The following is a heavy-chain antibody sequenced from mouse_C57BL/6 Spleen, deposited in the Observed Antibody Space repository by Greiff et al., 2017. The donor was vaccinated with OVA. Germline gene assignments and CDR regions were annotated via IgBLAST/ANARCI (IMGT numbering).Heavy chain of an antibody. J-gene: IGHJ3*01. D-gene: IGHD3-2*02. Sequence: VKLQESGAELVKPGASVKISCKASGYAFSSYWMNWVKQRPGKGLEWIGQIYPGDGDTNYNGKFKGKATLTADKSSSTAYMQLSSLTSEDSAVYFCARGGATAQATLFAYWGQGTLVTVSA. CDR1: GYAFSSYW. CDR2: IYPGDGDT. V-gene: IGHV1-80*01. CDR3: ARGGATAQATLFAY.